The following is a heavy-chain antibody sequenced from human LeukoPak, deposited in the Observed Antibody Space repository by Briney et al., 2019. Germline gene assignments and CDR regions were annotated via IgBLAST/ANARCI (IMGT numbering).Heavy chain of an antibody. V-gene: IGHV3-23*01. CDR1: TFTFNTYA. Sequence: GGSLRLSCAASTFTFNTYAKSWVRQAPGKGLEWVSAITESGSLTFYADSVEGRLTISRDNSKNTLYLQINSLRPEDTAVYYCAKLGCSSTSCYRNSFDIWGQGTMVTVSS. CDR2: ITESGSLT. D-gene: IGHD2-2*01. J-gene: IGHJ3*02. CDR3: AKLGCSSTSCYRNSFDI.